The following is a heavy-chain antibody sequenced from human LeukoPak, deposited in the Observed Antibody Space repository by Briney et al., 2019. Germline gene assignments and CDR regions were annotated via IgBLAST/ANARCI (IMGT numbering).Heavy chain of an antibody. V-gene: IGHV1-2*02. CDR3: AGDSYDSSGYSHFQH. CDR2: INPNSGGT. Sequence: ASVKVSCKASGYTFTGYYMHLVRQGPGQGVGWMGWINPNSGGTNTAQKFQGRVTMTRDTFISTAYMELSRLTSDDTAVYYCAGDSYDSSGYSHFQHWGQGTLVTVSS. D-gene: IGHD3-22*01. CDR1: GYTFTGYY. J-gene: IGHJ1*01.